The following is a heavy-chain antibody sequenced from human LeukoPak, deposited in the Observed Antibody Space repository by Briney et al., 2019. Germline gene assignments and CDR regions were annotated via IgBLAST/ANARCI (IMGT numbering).Heavy chain of an antibody. CDR2: IYYSGST. J-gene: IGHJ5*02. CDR1: GGSISSYY. CDR3: ARDYPLFDP. V-gene: IGHV4-59*01. Sequence: PSETLSLTCTVSGGSISSYYWSLIRQPPGKGLEWIGYIYYSGSTNYNPSLKSRVTISVDTSKNQFSLKLSSVTAAGTAVYYCARDYPLFDPWGQGTLVTVSS.